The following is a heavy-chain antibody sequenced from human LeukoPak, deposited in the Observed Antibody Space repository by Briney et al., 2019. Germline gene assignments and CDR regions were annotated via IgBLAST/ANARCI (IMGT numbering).Heavy chain of an antibody. V-gene: IGHV3-7*01. D-gene: IGHD3-9*01. CDR1: GFTFSSYW. Sequence: GGSLRLSCAASGFTFSSYWMSWVRQAPGKGLEWLANIKQDGSEKYYVDSVKGRFTISRDNAKNSLYLQMNSLRAEDTAVYYCAREPIIYDILTGYYNRGTFDYWGQGTLVTVSS. J-gene: IGHJ4*02. CDR3: AREPIIYDILTGYYNRGTFDY. CDR2: IKQDGSEK.